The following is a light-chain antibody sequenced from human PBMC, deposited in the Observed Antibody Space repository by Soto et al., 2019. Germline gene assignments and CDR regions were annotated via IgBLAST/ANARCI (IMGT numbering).Light chain of an antibody. CDR3: RHYDNLHRYT. CDR1: QDISNT. CDR2: EAS. J-gene: IGKJ2*01. Sequence: DIQMTQSPSSLSTSVGERVTITCQASQDISNTLNWYQQKPGKAPNLLIYEASKLQTGVPSRFSGDGSGTHFTFTISNLQPDDSATYYCRHYDNLHRYTFGLGTELEIK. V-gene: IGKV1-33*01.